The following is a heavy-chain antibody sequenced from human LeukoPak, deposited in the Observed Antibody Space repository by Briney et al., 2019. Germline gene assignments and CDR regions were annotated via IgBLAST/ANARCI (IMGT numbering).Heavy chain of an antibody. D-gene: IGHD5-12*01. CDR3: ARVRNSGFRYVDS. J-gene: IGHJ4*02. CDR2: ISAYNGNT. Sequence: ASVKVSCKASGYTFTSYGISWVRQAPGQGIEWMGWISAYNGNTNYAQKLQGRVTMTTDTSTSTAYMDLRSLRSDDTAVYYCARVRNSGFRYVDSWGQGTLVTVSS. CDR1: GYTFTSYG. V-gene: IGHV1-18*01.